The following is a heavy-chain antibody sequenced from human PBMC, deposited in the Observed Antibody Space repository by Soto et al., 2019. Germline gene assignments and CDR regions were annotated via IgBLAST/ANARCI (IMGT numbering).Heavy chain of an antibody. CDR2: IIPIFGTA. Sequence: ASVKVSCKASGGTFSSYAISWVRQAPGQGLEWMGGIIPIFGTADYAQKFQGRVTITADESTSTAYMELSSLRSEDTAVYYCASLLPSIAARPDYWGQGTLVTVSS. CDR1: GGTFSSYA. V-gene: IGHV1-69*13. J-gene: IGHJ4*02. CDR3: ASLLPSIAARPDY. D-gene: IGHD6-6*01.